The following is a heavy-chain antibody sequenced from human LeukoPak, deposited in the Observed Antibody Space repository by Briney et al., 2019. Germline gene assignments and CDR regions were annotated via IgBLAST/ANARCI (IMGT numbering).Heavy chain of an antibody. CDR2: IIPIFGTA. D-gene: IGHD3-3*01. Sequence: ASVKVSCKASGGTFSSYAISRVRQAPGQGLEWMGGIIPIFGTANYAQKFQGRVTITTDESTSTVYMELSSLRSEDTAVYYCAREGNDITIFGVATPNWFDPWGQGTLVTVSS. CDR1: GGTFSSYA. CDR3: AREGNDITIFGVATPNWFDP. J-gene: IGHJ5*02. V-gene: IGHV1-69*05.